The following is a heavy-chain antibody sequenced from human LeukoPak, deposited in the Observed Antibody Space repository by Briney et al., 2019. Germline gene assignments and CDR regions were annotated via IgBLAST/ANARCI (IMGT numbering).Heavy chain of an antibody. CDR3: ARRSRGSSSWY. CDR2: IYYSGST. V-gene: IGHV4-39*01. CDR1: GGSNSSSSYY. J-gene: IGHJ4*02. D-gene: IGHD6-13*01. Sequence: PSETLSLTCTVSGGSNSSSSYYWGWIRQPPGKGLEWIGSIYYSGSTYYNPSPKSRVTISVDTSKNQFSLKLSSVTAADTAVYYCARRSRGSSSWYWGQGTLVTVSS.